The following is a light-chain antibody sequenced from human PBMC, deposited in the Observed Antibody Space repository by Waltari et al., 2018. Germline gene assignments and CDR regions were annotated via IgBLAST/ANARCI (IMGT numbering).Light chain of an antibody. CDR2: GSS. J-gene: IGKJ4*01. V-gene: IGKV3-15*01. Sequence: EIVMTQSPATLSVSLGERATLSCRASQSISNNLAWYQEKPGHTPTLLIFGSSTRATGIPARFSRSVSGTDFPLTISSLQSEDFAVYYCQQYNNWPPLTFGGGTKVEIK. CDR3: QQYNNWPPLT. CDR1: QSISNN.